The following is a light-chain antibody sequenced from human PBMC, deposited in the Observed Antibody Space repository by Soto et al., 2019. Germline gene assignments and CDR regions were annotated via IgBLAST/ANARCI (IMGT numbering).Light chain of an antibody. CDR1: QSVLYSSNNKNY. J-gene: IGKJ1*01. CDR2: DAS. V-gene: IGKV4-1*01. CDR3: HQYKTYST. Sequence: IVMTQSPDSLAGSKGERSTINGKPSQSVLYSSNNKNYLAWYQQKPGQAPNLLIYDASTLESGVSSRVSGTGSETECTLTITDLQADDLATYFCHQYKTYSTFGQGTKVDIK.